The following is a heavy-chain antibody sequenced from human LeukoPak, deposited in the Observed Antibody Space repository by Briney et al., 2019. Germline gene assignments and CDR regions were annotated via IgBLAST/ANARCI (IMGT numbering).Heavy chain of an antibody. V-gene: IGHV4-59*01. J-gene: IGHJ6*03. CDR3: ARVPRSYYYYYYMDV. Sequence: SETLSLACNVSGGSISGYHWSWIRQPPGKGLEWLGYIYYSGSSNYNPSLKSRVTISADTSKNQFSLKLSSVTAADTAVYYCARVPRSYYYYYYMDVWGKGTTVTVSS. CDR1: GGSISGYH. CDR2: IYYSGSS.